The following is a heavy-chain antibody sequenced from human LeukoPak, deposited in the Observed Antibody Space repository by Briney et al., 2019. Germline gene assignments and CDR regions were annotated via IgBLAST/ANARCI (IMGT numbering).Heavy chain of an antibody. CDR3: ASAGNPHYFDF. Sequence: SETLSLTCTVSGVSIRSHCWSWIRQSPGKGLEWIGNIYYTGSTNYNPSLKSRVAFSIDTSKNQFSLTLNSMAAADAAVYYCASAGNPHYFDFWGQGPLVAVSS. J-gene: IGHJ4*02. CDR2: IYYTGST. CDR1: GVSIRSHC. V-gene: IGHV4-59*11.